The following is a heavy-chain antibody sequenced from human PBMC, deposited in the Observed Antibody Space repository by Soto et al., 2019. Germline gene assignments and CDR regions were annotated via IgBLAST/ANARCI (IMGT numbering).Heavy chain of an antibody. V-gene: IGHV3-23*01. D-gene: IGHD3-10*01. CDR2: ISGSGGST. Sequence: PGGSLRLSCAASGFTFSSYAMSWVRQAPGKGLEWVSAISGSGGSTYYAYSVKGRFTISRDNSKNTLYLQMNSLRAEDTAVYYCAKAPLYYYSSGSYYKGMYYFDHGGQGIRVNVSS. CDR1: GFTFSSYA. J-gene: IGHJ4*02. CDR3: AKAPLYYYSSGSYYKGMYYFDH.